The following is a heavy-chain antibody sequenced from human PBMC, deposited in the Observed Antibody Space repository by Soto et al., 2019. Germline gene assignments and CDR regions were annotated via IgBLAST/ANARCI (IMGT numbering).Heavy chain of an antibody. CDR3: ARLKMGWDIVVVVAATRSFDY. Sequence: GESLKISCKGSGYSFTSYWIGWVRQMPGKGLEWMGIIYPGDSDTRYSPSFQGQVTISADKSISTAYLQWSSLKASDTAMYYCARLKMGWDIVVVVAATRSFDYWGQGTLVTVSS. CDR1: GYSFTSYW. CDR2: IYPGDSDT. V-gene: IGHV5-51*01. J-gene: IGHJ4*02. D-gene: IGHD2-15*01.